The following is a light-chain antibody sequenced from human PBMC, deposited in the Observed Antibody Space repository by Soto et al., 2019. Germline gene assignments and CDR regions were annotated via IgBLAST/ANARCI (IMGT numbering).Light chain of an antibody. V-gene: IGLV3-1*01. CDR3: QAWDSSTGV. CDR2: QDS. J-gene: IGLJ1*01. CDR1: QLGDKY. Sequence: SYELTQPPSVSVSPGQTASITCSGDQLGDKYACWYQQKPGQSPVLVIYQDSKRPSGIPERFSGSNSGNTATLTISGTQAMDEADYYCQAWDSSTGVFGTGPNLTVL.